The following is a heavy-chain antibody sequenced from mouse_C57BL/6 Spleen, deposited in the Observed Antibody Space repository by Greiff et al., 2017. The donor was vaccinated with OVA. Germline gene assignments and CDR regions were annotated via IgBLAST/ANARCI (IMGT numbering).Heavy chain of an antibody. V-gene: IGHV1-15*01. CDR2: IDPETGGT. J-gene: IGHJ2*01. D-gene: IGHD1-3*01. Sequence: VKLQESGAELVRPGASVTLSCKASGYTFTDYEMHWVKQTPVHGLEWIGAIDPETGGTAYNQKFKGKAILTADKSSSTAYMELRSLTSEDSAVYYCTIKSGYYLDYWGQGTTLTVSS. CDR1: GYTFTDYE. CDR3: TIKSGYYLDY.